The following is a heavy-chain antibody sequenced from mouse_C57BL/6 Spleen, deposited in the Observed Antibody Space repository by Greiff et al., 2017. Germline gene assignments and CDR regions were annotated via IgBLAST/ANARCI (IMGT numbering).Heavy chain of an antibody. Sequence: VQLQQSGAELVKPGASVKMSCKASGYAFSSYWMNWVKQRPGEGLEWIGQIYPGDGDTNYNGKFKGKATLTADTSSSTAYMQLSSLPSEDAAVYCWRRSSYYWAMDYWGQGTSVTVSS. CDR2: IYPGDGDT. J-gene: IGHJ4*01. V-gene: IGHV1-80*01. CDR1: GYAFSSYW. CDR3: RRSSYYWAMDY.